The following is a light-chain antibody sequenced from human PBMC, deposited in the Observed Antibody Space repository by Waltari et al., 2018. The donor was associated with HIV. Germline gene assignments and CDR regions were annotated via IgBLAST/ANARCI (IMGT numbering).Light chain of an antibody. CDR3: CSYAGSYTYV. CDR2: DVS. Sequence: SALTQLRSLSGSPGPSVTISCTGSSGDVGGLNYASWYQQYPDRAPKLVIYDVSKWPSGVPDRFSGSKSGNTASLTISGLQAEDEADYYCCSYAGSYTYVFGTGTKVTVL. J-gene: IGLJ1*01. V-gene: IGLV2-11*01. CDR1: SGDVGGLNY.